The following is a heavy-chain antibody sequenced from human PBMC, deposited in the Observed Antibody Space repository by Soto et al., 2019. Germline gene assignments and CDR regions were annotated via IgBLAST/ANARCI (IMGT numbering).Heavy chain of an antibody. J-gene: IGHJ6*02. D-gene: IGHD3-9*01. CDR3: ARDRSDYDILTGQSYYYYYYGMDV. CDR1: GGSISSGDYY. V-gene: IGHV4-30-4*01. CDR2: IYYSGST. Sequence: QVQLQESGPGLVKPSQTLSLTCTVSGGSISSGDYYWSWIRQPPGKGLEWIGYIYYSGSTYYNPSLKRRVTISVDTSKNQFSLKLSSVTAADTAVYYCARDRSDYDILTGQSYYYYYYGMDVWGQGTTVTVSS.